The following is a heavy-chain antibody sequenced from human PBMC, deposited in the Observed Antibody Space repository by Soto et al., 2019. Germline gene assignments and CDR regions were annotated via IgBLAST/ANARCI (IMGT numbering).Heavy chain of an antibody. CDR1: GFTFDSYA. V-gene: IGHV3-23*01. CDR3: ARQLGSSTWYGYGCDY. CDR2: SIGSGGST. D-gene: IGHD6-13*01. J-gene: IGHJ4*02. Sequence: EVQLLESGGGLVQPGGSLRLSCAASGFTFDSYAMSWVRQAPGKGLEWVSASIGSGGSTYYADSVKGRFTLSRDISKNTLYPQMNSLRAEDTAVFYCARQLGSSTWYGYGCDYWGQGTLVTVSS.